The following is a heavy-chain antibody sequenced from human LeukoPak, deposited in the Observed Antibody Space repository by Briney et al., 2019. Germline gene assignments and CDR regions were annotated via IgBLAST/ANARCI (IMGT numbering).Heavy chain of an antibody. CDR3: AKGAANYYDSSGYYFDY. V-gene: IGHV3-30*18. Sequence: HPGRSLRLPCAASRFTFSSYGMHWVRQAPGKGLEWVAVISYDGSNKYYADSVKGRFTISRDNSKNTLYLQMNSLRAEDTAVYYCAKGAANYYDSSGYYFDYWGQGTLVTVSS. J-gene: IGHJ4*02. D-gene: IGHD3-22*01. CDR2: ISYDGSNK. CDR1: RFTFSSYG.